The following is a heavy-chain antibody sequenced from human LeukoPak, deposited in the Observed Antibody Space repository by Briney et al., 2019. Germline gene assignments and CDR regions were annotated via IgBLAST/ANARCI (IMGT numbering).Heavy chain of an antibody. D-gene: IGHD3-10*01. CDR3: ARGPILLWIHNGMDV. J-gene: IGHJ6*02. Sequence: GRSLRLFCAAYGFIFGDHAMSWVRQAPGKGLEWVGFIRSKAYGATIEYAASVEGRFTISRDDSKGIAYLQMNSLETEDTAVYYCARGPILLWIHNGMDVWGPGTTVTVSS. V-gene: IGHV3-49*04. CDR1: GFIFGDHA. CDR2: IRSKAYGATI.